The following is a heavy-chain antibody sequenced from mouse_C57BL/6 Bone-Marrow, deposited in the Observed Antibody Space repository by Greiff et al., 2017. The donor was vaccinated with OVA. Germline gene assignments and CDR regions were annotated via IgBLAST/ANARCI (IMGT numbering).Heavy chain of an antibody. CDR1: GYTFTDYY. D-gene: IGHD2-3*01. CDR3: ASGYDGYYAWFAY. Sequence: EVQLQQSGPELVKPGASVKISCKASGYTFTDYYMNWVKQSHGKRLEWIGDINPNNGGTSYNQKFKGKATLTVAKSSSTAYMELRSLTSEDSAVYYGASGYDGYYAWFAYWGQGTLVTVSA. CDR2: INPNNGGT. V-gene: IGHV1-26*01. J-gene: IGHJ3*01.